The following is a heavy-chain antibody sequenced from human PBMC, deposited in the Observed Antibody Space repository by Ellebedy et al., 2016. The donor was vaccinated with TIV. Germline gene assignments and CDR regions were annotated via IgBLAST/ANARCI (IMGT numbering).Heavy chain of an antibody. D-gene: IGHD3-16*01. Sequence: GESLKISCKGSGYSFSDYWIGWVRQMPGKGLDYMGIIYPDDSETRYSPSFQGQVTFSADKSISIAYLQWHSLKASDTAMYYCARHFRGDPRGAFEVWGRGTLVTVSS. CDR2: IYPDDSET. J-gene: IGHJ2*01. CDR1: GYSFSDYW. CDR3: ARHFRGDPRGAFEV. V-gene: IGHV5-51*01.